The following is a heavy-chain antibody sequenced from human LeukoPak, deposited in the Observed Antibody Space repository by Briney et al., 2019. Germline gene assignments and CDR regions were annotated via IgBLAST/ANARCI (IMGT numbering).Heavy chain of an antibody. Sequence: SQTLSLSCNVSRATIDNGLYLYTWVRQPAGKGLEWIGRVFNSGYIDYNPSLKSRVTISVETSRTQFSLRLTSVTAADTAVYYCARVNGCSGLDSWGQGTLVIVSS. V-gene: IGHV4-61*02. J-gene: IGHJ4*02. CDR2: VFNSGYI. CDR3: ARVNGCSGLDS. D-gene: IGHD2-15*01. CDR1: RATIDNGLYL.